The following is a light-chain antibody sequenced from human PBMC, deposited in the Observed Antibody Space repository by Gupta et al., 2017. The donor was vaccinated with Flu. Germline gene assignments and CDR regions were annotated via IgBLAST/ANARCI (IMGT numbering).Light chain of an antibody. V-gene: IGKV4-1*01. CDR2: GAS. CDR1: QFEDR. J-gene: IGKJ2*01. CDR3: QQYSSTFVYT. Sequence: PDSLVVSLGERATINGKSTQFEDRLSWYQQKPGQPPRLLIYGASTRQSGVPDRFSGSGSGTDFTLTISNLQVEDVAIYYCQQYSSTFVYTFGQGTKLEV.